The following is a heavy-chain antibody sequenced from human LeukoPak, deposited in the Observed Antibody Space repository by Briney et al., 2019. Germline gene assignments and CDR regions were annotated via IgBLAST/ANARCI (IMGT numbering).Heavy chain of an antibody. J-gene: IGHJ4*02. CDR1: GFTFDDYA. CDR3: AKDIGRGGDANYLEY. CDR2: ISGDGTGT. Sequence: PGGSLRLSCAASGFTFDDYAVHWVRQAPGKGLEWVSLISGDGTGTYYADSVKGRFTISRDDSKNSLYLQMNSLRTEDTALYYCAKDIGRGGDANYLEYWGQGTLVTVSS. V-gene: IGHV3-43*02. D-gene: IGHD3-16*01.